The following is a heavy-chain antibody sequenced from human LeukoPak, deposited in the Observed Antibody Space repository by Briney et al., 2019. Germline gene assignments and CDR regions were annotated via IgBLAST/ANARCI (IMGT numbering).Heavy chain of an antibody. J-gene: IGHJ4*02. D-gene: IGHD4-23*01. CDR3: LPGKGY. CDR1: GLTFNTYW. V-gene: IGHV3-7*01. Sequence: GGSLRLSRAAYGLTFNTYWMNWVRQAPGKGLEWVANTSPDGNEKYYADFVKGRLSIFRDNANSILYLQMNSLRGEDTAVYYCLPGKGYWGQGTLVTVSS. CDR2: TSPDGNEK.